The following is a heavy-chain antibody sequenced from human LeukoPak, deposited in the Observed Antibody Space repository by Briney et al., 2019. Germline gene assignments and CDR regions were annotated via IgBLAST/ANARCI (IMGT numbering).Heavy chain of an antibody. Sequence: KSSETLSLTCAVYGGSFSGYYWSWIRQPPGKGLEWIGEINHSGSTNYNPSLKSRVTISVDTSKNQFSLKLSSVTAADTAVYYCARGPSAKDIVVVPALRPFDYWGQGTLVTVSS. CDR1: GGSFSGYY. CDR2: INHSGST. V-gene: IGHV4-34*01. J-gene: IGHJ4*02. CDR3: ARGPSAKDIVVVPALRPFDY. D-gene: IGHD2-2*01.